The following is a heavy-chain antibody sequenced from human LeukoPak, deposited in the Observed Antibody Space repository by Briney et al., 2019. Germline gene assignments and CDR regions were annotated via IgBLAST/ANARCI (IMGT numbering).Heavy chain of an antibody. D-gene: IGHD1-7*01. CDR3: ARYTGTTVSWFDP. CDR2: IYHSGST. Sequence: SETLSLTCAVSGGSISSGGYSWGWLRQPPGRGLEWNGYIYHSGSTYDNPSLKSRVTISVDTSKNQFSLKLSSVTAADTAVYYCARYTGTTVSWFDPWGQGTLVTVSS. J-gene: IGHJ5*02. CDR1: GGSISSGGYS. V-gene: IGHV4-30-2*01.